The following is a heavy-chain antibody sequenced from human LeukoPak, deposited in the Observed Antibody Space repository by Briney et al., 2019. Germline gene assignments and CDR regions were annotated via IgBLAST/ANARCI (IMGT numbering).Heavy chain of an antibody. CDR1: GLTFSSYS. CDR3: ARDRGGSGCYDY. J-gene: IGHJ4*02. Sequence: GGSLRLSCAASGLTFSSYSMNWVRQAPGKGLEWVSSISSSGSYIYYADSVKGQFTISRDNAKNSLYLQMSSLRVEDTAVYYCARDRGGSGCYDYWGQGTLVSVSS. V-gene: IGHV3-21*01. CDR2: ISSSGSYI. D-gene: IGHD6-19*01.